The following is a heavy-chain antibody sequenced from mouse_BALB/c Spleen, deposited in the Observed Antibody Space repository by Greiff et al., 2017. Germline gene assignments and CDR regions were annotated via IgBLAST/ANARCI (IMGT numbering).Heavy chain of an antibody. CDR3: TRSGAMDY. CDR1: GYTFTSYW. D-gene: IGHD3-1*01. CDR2: IYPGSGST. J-gene: IGHJ4*01. Sequence: QVQLQQPGAELVKPGASVKLSCKASGYTFTSYWMHWVKQRPGQGLEWIGNIYPGSGSTNYDEKFKSKATLTVDTSSSTAYMQLSSLTSEDSAVYYCTRSGAMDYWGQGTSVTVSS. V-gene: IGHV1-55*01.